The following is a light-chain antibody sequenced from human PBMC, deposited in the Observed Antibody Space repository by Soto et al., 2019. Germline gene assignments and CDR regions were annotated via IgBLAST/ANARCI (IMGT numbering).Light chain of an antibody. CDR2: PAS. J-gene: IGKJ1*01. V-gene: IGKV1-17*01. CDR3: PHYDFYPT. CDR1: QGIRND. Sequence: DIQMTQSPSSLSASVGDRVTITCRASQGIRNDLGKYHQKPGKAPKRLIFPASNLQSGVPSGVSGSASGTEFTLTISSLQPEDFAPYFCPHYDFYPTSGQGTTVEIK.